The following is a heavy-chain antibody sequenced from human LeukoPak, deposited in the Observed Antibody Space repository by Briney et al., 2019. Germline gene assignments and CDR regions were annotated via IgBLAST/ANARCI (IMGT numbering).Heavy chain of an antibody. J-gene: IGHJ4*02. V-gene: IGHV4-59*08. Sequence: SETLSLTCTVSGGSISSYYWSWIRQPPGKGLEWIGYIYYSGSTNCNPSLKSRVTISVDTSKNQFSLKLSSVTAADTAVYYCARLYPNSHYDILSYYFDYWGQGTLVTVSS. D-gene: IGHD3-9*01. CDR3: ARLYPNSHYDILSYYFDY. CDR1: GGSISSYY. CDR2: IYYSGST.